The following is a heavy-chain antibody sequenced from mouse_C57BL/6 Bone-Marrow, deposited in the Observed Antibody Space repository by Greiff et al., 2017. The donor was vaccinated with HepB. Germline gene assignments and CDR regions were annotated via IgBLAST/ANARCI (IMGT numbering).Heavy chain of an antibody. J-gene: IGHJ1*03. V-gene: IGHV1-66*01. Sequence: QVQLQQSGPELVKPGASVKISCKASGYSFTSYYIHWVKQRPGQGLEWIGWIYPGSGNTKYNEKFKGKATLTADTSSSTAYMQLSSLTSEDSAVYYCARERDDGYWYFDVWGTGTTVTVSS. CDR1: GYSFTSYY. D-gene: IGHD2-3*01. CDR3: ARERDDGYWYFDV. CDR2: IYPGSGNT.